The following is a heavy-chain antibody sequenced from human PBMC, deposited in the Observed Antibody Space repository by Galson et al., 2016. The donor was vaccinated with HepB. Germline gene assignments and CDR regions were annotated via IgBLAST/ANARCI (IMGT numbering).Heavy chain of an antibody. V-gene: IGHV3-23*01. CDR3: AKEMSLSTGRPLDY. CDR2: ISHDGALT. CDR1: GFTFSNAW. J-gene: IGHJ4*02. Sequence: SLRLSCAASGFTFSNAWMSWVRQAPGKGLEWVSVISHDGALTYYAESLKGRFTVSRDNSRNTLYLHVNSLRAEDTALYYCAKEMSLSTGRPLDYWGQGTLVTVSS. D-gene: IGHD1-14*01.